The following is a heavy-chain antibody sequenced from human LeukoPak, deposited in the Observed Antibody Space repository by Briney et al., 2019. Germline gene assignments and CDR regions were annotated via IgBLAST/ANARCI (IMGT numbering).Heavy chain of an antibody. Sequence: ASVTVSCKASGYTFTGYYMHWVRQAPGQGLEWMGWINPNSGGTNYAQKFQGRVTMTRDTSISTAYMELSRLRSDDTAVYYCARPSGILHLDNEAFDIWGQGTMVTVSS. CDR3: ARPSGILHLDNEAFDI. V-gene: IGHV1-2*02. CDR2: INPNSGGT. CDR1: GYTFTGYY. J-gene: IGHJ3*02. D-gene: IGHD3/OR15-3a*01.